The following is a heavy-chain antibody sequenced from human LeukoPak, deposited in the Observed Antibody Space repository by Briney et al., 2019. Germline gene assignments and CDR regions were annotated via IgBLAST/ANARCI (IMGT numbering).Heavy chain of an antibody. Sequence: ASVKVSCKASGYTFTSYGISWVRQAPGQGLEWMGWISAYNGNTNYAQKLQGRVTMTTGTSTSTAYMELRSLRSDDTAVYYCARARGGGDLYYYGSGDNYYFDYWGQGTLVTVSS. D-gene: IGHD3-10*01. CDR1: GYTFTSYG. CDR2: ISAYNGNT. CDR3: ARARGGGDLYYYGSGDNYYFDY. J-gene: IGHJ4*02. V-gene: IGHV1-18*01.